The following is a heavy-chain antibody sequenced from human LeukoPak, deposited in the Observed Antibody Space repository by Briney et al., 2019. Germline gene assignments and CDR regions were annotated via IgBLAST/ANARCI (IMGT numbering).Heavy chain of an antibody. CDR1: GFTFSNYG. D-gene: IGHD2-2*01. V-gene: IGHV3-33*01. Sequence: GGSLRLSCAASGFTFSNYGMHWVRQAPGKGLEWVAVIWYDGSNKYYADSVKGRFTISRDNSKNTLYLQMNSLRAEDTAVYYCARDRCSSTSCYPLYYYYGMDVWGQGTTVTVSS. J-gene: IGHJ6*02. CDR3: ARDRCSSTSCYPLYYYYGMDV. CDR2: IWYDGSNK.